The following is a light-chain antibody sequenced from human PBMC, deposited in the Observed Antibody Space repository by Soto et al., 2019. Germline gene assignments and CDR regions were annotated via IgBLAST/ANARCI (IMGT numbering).Light chain of an antibody. J-gene: IGLJ3*02. Sequence: QSVPTQPASVSGSPGQSITISCTGTSSDVGGYNYVSWYQQHPGRAPKLMMSQVSDRPSGVSNRLSGSKSGNTASLTISGLQAEDEADYYCSTYTSSVTWVFGGGTKVTVL. CDR3: STYTSSVTWV. CDR1: SSDVGGYNY. CDR2: QVS. V-gene: IGLV2-14*01.